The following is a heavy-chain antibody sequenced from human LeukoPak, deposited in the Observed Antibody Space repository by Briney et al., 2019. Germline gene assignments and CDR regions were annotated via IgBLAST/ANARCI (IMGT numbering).Heavy chain of an antibody. CDR3: AKDLLPLVGAPGAFDI. V-gene: IGHV3-30*18. D-gene: IGHD1-26*01. CDR1: GFIFSSYG. Sequence: GGSLRLSCAASGFIFSSYGMHWVRQAPGKGLEWVAVISYDGSNKYYADSVKGRFTISRDNSKNTLYLQMNSLRAEDTAVYYCAKDLLPLVGAPGAFDIWGQGTMVTVSS. J-gene: IGHJ3*02. CDR2: ISYDGSNK.